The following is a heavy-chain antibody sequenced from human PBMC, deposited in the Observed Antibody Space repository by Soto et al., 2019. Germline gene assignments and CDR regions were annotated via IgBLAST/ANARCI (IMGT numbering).Heavy chain of an antibody. V-gene: IGHV1-69*13. CDR1: GGTFSSYA. J-gene: IGHJ6*02. CDR2: IIPIFGTA. Sequence: SVKVSCKASGGTFSSYAISWVRQAPGQGLEWMGGIIPIFGTANYAQKFQGRVTITADESTSTAYMELSSLRSEDTAVYYCARDGALGYSYGQPYYYYGMDVWGQGTTITVSS. CDR3: ARDGALGYSYGQPYYYYGMDV. D-gene: IGHD5-18*01.